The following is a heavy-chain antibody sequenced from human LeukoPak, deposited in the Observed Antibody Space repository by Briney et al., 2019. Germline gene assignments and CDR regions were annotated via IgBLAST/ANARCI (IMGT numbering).Heavy chain of an antibody. CDR3: AREAGNDYGNWFDP. CDR2: ISSSSSTI. Sequence: PGGSLRLSCAASGFTFSSYNMNWVRQAPGKGLEWVSYISSSSSTIYYADSVKGRFTISRDNAKNSLYLQMNSLRAEDTAVYYCAREAGNDYGNWFDPWGQGTLVTVSS. V-gene: IGHV3-48*01. CDR1: GFTFSSYN. J-gene: IGHJ5*02. D-gene: IGHD4-17*01.